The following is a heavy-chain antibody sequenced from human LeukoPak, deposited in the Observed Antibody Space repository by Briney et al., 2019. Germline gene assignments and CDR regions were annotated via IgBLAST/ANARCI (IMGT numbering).Heavy chain of an antibody. J-gene: IGHJ5*02. D-gene: IGHD6-13*01. CDR1: GGSISSYY. Sequence: SETLSLTCTVSGGSISSYYWSWIRQPPGKGLEWIGYIYTSGSTNYNPSLKSRVTISVDTSKNQFSLKPSSVTAADTAVYYCARRASSSWYEAYWFDPWGQGTLVTVSS. CDR2: IYTSGST. CDR3: ARRASSSWYEAYWFDP. V-gene: IGHV4-4*09.